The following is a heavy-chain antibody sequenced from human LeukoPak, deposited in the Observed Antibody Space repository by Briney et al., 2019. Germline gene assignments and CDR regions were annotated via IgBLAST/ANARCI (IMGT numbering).Heavy chain of an antibody. CDR1: GGSISSSSYY. D-gene: IGHD3-10*01. CDR2: IYYSGST. Sequence: SETLSLTCTASGGSISSSSYYWGWIRQPPGKGLEWIGSIYYSGSTYYNPSLKSRVTISVDTSKNQFSLKLSSVTAADAAVYYCARHVAPFGELLSKQDYFDYWGQGTLVTVSS. J-gene: IGHJ4*02. V-gene: IGHV4-39*01. CDR3: ARHVAPFGELLSKQDYFDY.